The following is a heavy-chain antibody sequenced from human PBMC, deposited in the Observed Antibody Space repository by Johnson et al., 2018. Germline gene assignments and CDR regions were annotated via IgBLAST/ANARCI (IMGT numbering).Heavy chain of an antibody. D-gene: IGHD1-26*01. V-gene: IGHV3-48*02. CDR1: GFTFSSYS. CDR3: ARAIVGKGYFQH. CDR2: ISSSSSTI. Sequence: VQLVESGGGLVQXGGSLRLXCAASGFTFSSYSMNWVRQAPGKGLEWVSYISSSSSTIYYADSVKGRFTISRDNAKNSLYLQMNSLRDEATAVYYCARAIVGKGYFQHWGQGTLVTVSS. J-gene: IGHJ1*01.